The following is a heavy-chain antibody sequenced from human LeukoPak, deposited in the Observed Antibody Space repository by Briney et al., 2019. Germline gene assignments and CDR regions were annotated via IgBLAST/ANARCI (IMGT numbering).Heavy chain of an antibody. V-gene: IGHV3-48*03. D-gene: IGHD3-10*01. Sequence: GGSLRLSCAASGFTFSSYEMNWVRQAPGKGLEWVSYISSSGSTIYCADSVKGRFTISRDNAKNSLYLQMNSLRAEDTAVYYCARDLGDITMVRGDADYWGQGTLVTVSS. CDR3: ARDLGDITMVRGDADY. CDR1: GFTFSSYE. J-gene: IGHJ4*02. CDR2: ISSSGSTI.